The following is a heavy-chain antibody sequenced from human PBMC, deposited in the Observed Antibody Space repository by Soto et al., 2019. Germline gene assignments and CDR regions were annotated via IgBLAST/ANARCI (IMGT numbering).Heavy chain of an antibody. Sequence: TLSLTCTVSGGSISSYYWSWIRQPPGKGLEWIGYIYDSGSTNYNPSLNSRVTISVDTSKSHFSLKLSSVTAADTAVYYCARQRTSVVTQAYFDVWGPGSLVTVS. J-gene: IGHJ4*02. V-gene: IGHV4-59*01. CDR3: ARQRTSVVTQAYFDV. D-gene: IGHD2-21*02. CDR2: IYDSGST. CDR1: GGSISSYY.